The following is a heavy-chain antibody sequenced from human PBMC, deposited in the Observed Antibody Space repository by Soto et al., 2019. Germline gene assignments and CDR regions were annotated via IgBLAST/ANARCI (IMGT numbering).Heavy chain of an antibody. D-gene: IGHD3-22*01. J-gene: IGHJ5*02. CDR3: ARDFLSFDP. CDR2: IYHSGNT. V-gene: IGHV4-38-2*02. Sequence: NPSDTLSLTCAVSTYSISSGYYWGWIRQPPGKGLEWIGSIYHSGNTYYNPSLKSRVTISVDTSKNQFSLKLNSVTAADTAVYYCARDFLSFDPWGQGTLVTVS. CDR1: TYSISSGYY.